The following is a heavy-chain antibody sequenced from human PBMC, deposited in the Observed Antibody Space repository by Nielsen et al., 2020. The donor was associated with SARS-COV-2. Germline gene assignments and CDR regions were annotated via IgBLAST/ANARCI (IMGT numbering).Heavy chain of an antibody. J-gene: IGHJ4*02. Sequence: WIRQPQGKALEWLARLDWDNNKDYASFLKTRVTLSKDTSEDQVVLTMTDLDPMDTATYYCAWADSSGWPIFDSWGQGTLVTVSS. V-gene: IGHV2-70*11. CDR2: LDWDNNK. CDR3: AWADSSGWPIFDS. D-gene: IGHD6-19*01.